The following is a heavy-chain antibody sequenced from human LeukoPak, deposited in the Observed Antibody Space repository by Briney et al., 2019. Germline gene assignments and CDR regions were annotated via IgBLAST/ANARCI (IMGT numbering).Heavy chain of an antibody. CDR1: GGSISSYY. Sequence: PSETLSLTCTVSGGSISSYYWSWIRQPAGKGLEWIGRIYTSGSTNYNPPLKSRVTMSVDTSKNQFSLKLSSVTAADTAVYYCARALPTVRQQLGRFDPWGQGTLVTVSS. D-gene: IGHD6-13*01. CDR2: IYTSGST. V-gene: IGHV4-4*07. J-gene: IGHJ5*02. CDR3: ARALPTVRQQLGRFDP.